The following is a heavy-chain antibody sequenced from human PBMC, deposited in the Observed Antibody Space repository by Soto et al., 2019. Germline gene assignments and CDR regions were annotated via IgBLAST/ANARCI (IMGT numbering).Heavy chain of an antibody. Sequence: GGSLRLSCAGSGITLSKYGMNWVRQAPGKGLEWVSIISSGGSYIYYADSVKGRFTISRDNSKNSLYLQMNSLRAEDTAVYYCARGHDYWGQGTLVTVSS. CDR3: ARGHDY. CDR2: ISSGGSYI. J-gene: IGHJ4*02. CDR1: GITLSKYG. V-gene: IGHV3-21*01.